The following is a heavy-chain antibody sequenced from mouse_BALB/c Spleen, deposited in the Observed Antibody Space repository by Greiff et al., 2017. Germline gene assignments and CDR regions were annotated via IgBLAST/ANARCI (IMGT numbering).Heavy chain of an antibody. CDR3: TRDRNYYGNFDY. V-gene: IGHV2-6-7*01. D-gene: IGHD2-1*01. CDR2: ICSDGST. J-gene: IGHJ2*01. CDR1: GFSLTGYG. Sequence: VQLQQSGPGLVAPSQSLSISCTVSGFSLTGYGVNWVRQPPGKGLEWLGMICSDGSTDYNSALNSRLSISKDNSTSQVFLKMNSLQTDDTARYYCTRDRNYYGNFDYWGQGTTLTVSS.